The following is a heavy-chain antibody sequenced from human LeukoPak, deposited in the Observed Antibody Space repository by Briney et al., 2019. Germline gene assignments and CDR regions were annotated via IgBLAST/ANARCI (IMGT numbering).Heavy chain of an antibody. CDR3: ARELGTPLDY. J-gene: IGHJ4*02. D-gene: IGHD7-27*01. V-gene: IGHV3-48*02. CDR1: GFTFSSYA. CDR2: ISSSSSTI. Sequence: PGGSLRLSCAASGFTFSSYALSWVRQAPGKGLEWVSYISSSSSTIYYADSVKGRFTISRDNAKNSLYLQMNSLRDEDTAVYYCARELGTPLDYWGQGTLVTVSS.